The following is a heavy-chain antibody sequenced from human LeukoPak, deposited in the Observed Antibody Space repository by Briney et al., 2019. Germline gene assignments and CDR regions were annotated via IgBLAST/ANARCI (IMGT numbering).Heavy chain of an antibody. V-gene: IGHV3-7*03. CDR2: IKQDGSEE. CDR1: GFTFSSSA. Sequence: PGGSLRLSCAASGFTFSSSAMSWVRQAPGKGLEWVAKIKQDGSEEYYVDSVKGRFTISRDNAKNSLFLQMNSLRVEDTAIYYCARGGSYPGCWGQGTLVTVSS. J-gene: IGHJ4*02. D-gene: IGHD1-26*01. CDR3: ARGGSYPGC.